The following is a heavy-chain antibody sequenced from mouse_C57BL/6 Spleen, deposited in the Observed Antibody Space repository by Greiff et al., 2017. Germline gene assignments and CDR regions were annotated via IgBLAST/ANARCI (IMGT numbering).Heavy chain of an antibody. J-gene: IGHJ2*01. CDR3: ARDLDYDDYFDY. CDR1: GFTFSSYA. V-gene: IGHV5-4*03. Sequence: EVMLLESGGGLVKPGGSLKLSCAASGFTFSSYAMSWVRQTPGKRLEWVATISDGGSYTYYPDNVKGRFTISRDNAKNNLYLQMSHLKSEDTAMYYSARDLDYDDYFDYWGQGTTLTVSS. CDR2: ISDGGSYT. D-gene: IGHD2-4*01.